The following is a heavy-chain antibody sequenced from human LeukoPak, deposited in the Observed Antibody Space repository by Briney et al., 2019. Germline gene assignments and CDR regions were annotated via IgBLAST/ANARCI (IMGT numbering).Heavy chain of an antibody. CDR2: ISSSSNTI. V-gene: IGHV3-48*02. CDR1: GFTFSSYS. J-gene: IGHJ4*02. D-gene: IGHD4-17*01. CDR3: ARDQDYGFDH. Sequence: GGSLRLSCAASGFTFSSYSMNWVRQAPGKGLEWISSISSSSNTIYYADSVKGRFTISRDNAKNSLYLQMNSLRDEDTAVYYCARDQDYGFDHWGQGTLVTVSS.